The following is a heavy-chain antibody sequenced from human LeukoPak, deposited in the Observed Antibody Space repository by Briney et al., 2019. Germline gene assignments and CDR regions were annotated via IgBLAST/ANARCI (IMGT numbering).Heavy chain of an antibody. CDR2: FDPEDGET. Sequence: GASVKVSCKVSGYTLTELSMHWVRQAPGKGLEWMGGFDPEDGETIYAQKFQGRVTMTEDTSTDTAYMELSSLRSEDTAVYYCATDRGETNDFFTHDAFDIWGQGTMVTVSS. CDR1: GYTLTELS. V-gene: IGHV1-24*01. D-gene: IGHD3-3*01. J-gene: IGHJ3*02. CDR3: ATDRGETNDFFTHDAFDI.